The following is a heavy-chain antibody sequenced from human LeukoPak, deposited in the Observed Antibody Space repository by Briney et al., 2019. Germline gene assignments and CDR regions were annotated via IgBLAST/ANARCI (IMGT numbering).Heavy chain of an antibody. D-gene: IGHD6-19*01. CDR1: GYTFTSYD. V-gene: IGHV1-8*01. CDR3: ARDQYSSGWFGPTVYHDY. J-gene: IGHJ4*02. CDR2: MNPNSGNT. Sequence: GASVKVSCKASGYTFTSYDINWVRQATGQGLEWMGWMNPNSGNTGYAQKFQGRVTMTTDTSTSTAYMELRSLRSDDTAVYYCARDQYSSGWFGPTVYHDYWGQGTLVTVSS.